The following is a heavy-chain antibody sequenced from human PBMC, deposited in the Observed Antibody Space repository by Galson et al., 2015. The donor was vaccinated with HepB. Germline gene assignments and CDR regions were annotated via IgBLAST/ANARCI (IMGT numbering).Heavy chain of an antibody. CDR2: INPSGGST. V-gene: IGHV1-46*03. J-gene: IGHJ4*02. CDR1: GYTFTSYY. CDR3: ARGERWIFGVVTTPRLEVFFDY. Sequence: SVKVSCKASGYTFTSYYMHWVRQAPGQGLEWMGIINPSGGSTSYAQKFQGRVTMTRDTSTSTVYMELSSLRSEDTAVYYCARGERWIFGVVTTPRLEVFFDYWGQGTLVTVSS. D-gene: IGHD3-3*01.